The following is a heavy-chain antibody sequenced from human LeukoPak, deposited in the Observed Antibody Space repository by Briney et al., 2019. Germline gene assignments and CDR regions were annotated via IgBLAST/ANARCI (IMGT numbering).Heavy chain of an antibody. CDR3: TRYLADYDYVWGSYRLFDY. CDR1: GFTFSGSA. V-gene: IGHV3-73*01. D-gene: IGHD3-16*02. Sequence: PGGSLRLSCAASGFTFSGSAMHWVRQASGKGLEWVGRIRTYSNTYATEYAASVKGRFTISRDDSKNTAYLHMNSLKTEDTAIYYCTRYLADYDYVWGSYRLFDYWGQGTLVTVSS. CDR2: IRTYSNTYAT. J-gene: IGHJ4*02.